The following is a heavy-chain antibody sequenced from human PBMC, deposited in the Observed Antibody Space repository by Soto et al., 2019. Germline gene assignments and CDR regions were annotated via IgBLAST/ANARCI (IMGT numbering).Heavy chain of an antibody. D-gene: IGHD7-27*01. V-gene: IGHV4-30-4*01. J-gene: IGHJ6*02. CDR1: GGSISSGDYY. CDR2: IYYSGST. Sequence: SETLSLTCTVSGGSISSGDYYWSWIRQPPGKGLEWIGYIYYSGSTYYNPSLKSRVTISVDTSKNQFSLKLSSVTAADTAVYYCAGVTGPYYYYYYGMDVWGQGTTVTVSS. CDR3: AGVTGPYYYYYYGMDV.